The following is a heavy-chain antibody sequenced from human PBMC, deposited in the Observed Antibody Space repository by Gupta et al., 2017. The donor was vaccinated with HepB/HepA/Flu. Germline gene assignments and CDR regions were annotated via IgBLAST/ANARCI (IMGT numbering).Heavy chain of an antibody. D-gene: IGHD5-24*01. CDR2: ISTSGANT. CDR1: GFFFSGYE. CDR3: ASKMKTSKAFDV. Sequence: QMVESGGGSVQPGGSLRLSCAASGFFFSGYEMTWVRQAPGKGLEWISYISTSGANTKYAASVEGRFTISRDNAKNSLYLQMNKLRGDDTATYYCASKMKTSKAFDVWGQGAEVTVSS. V-gene: IGHV3-48*03. J-gene: IGHJ3*01.